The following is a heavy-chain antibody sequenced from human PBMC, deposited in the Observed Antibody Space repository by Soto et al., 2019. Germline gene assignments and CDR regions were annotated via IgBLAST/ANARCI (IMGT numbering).Heavy chain of an antibody. D-gene: IGHD5-18*01. V-gene: IGHV1-18*01. CDR1: GYTFTSYG. Sequence: ASVKVSCKTSGYTFTSYGISWVRQAPGQGLEWMGWISAYNGNTNYAQKLQGRVTMTTDTSTSTAYMELRSLRSDDTAVYYCARDLEQLWSTYYYYYGMDVWGQGTTVTVSS. CDR3: ARDLEQLWSTYYYYYGMDV. J-gene: IGHJ6*02. CDR2: ISAYNGNT.